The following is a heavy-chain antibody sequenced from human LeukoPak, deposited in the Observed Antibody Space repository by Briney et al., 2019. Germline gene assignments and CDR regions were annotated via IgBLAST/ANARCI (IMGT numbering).Heavy chain of an antibody. Sequence: SETLSLTCTVSGGSISSYYWSWIRQPPGKGLEWIGYIYYTGNTNYNPSLKSRVIISVDTSRNQLSLKLSSVTAADTAVYYCARELNNRFDYWGQGTLVTVSS. CDR1: GGSISSYY. D-gene: IGHD1/OR15-1a*01. CDR2: IYYTGNT. J-gene: IGHJ4*02. V-gene: IGHV4-59*01. CDR3: ARELNNRFDY.